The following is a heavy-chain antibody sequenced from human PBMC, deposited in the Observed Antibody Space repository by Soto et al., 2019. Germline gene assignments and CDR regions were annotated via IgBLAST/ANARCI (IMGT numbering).Heavy chain of an antibody. J-gene: IGHJ4*02. CDR3: ARDRATYCSSTSCPFDY. CDR1: GGSFSGYY. V-gene: IGHV4-34*01. D-gene: IGHD2-2*01. CDR2: INHSGST. Sequence: SETLSLTCAVYGGSFSGYYWSWIRQPPGKGLEWIGEINHSGSTNYNPSLKSRVTISVDTSKNQFSLKLSSVTAADTAVYYCARDRATYCSSTSCPFDYWGQGTLVTVS.